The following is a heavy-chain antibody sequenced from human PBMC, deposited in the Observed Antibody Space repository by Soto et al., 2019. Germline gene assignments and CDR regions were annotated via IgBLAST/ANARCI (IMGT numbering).Heavy chain of an antibody. V-gene: IGHV3-30*18. J-gene: IGHJ4*02. Sequence: GGSLRLSCAASGFTFSSYGMHWVRQAPGKGLEWVAVISYDGSNKYYADSVKGRFTISRDNSKNTLYLQMNSLRAEDTAVYYCAKFPEPEIVVVVAALSYWGQGTLVTVSS. CDR2: ISYDGSNK. D-gene: IGHD2-15*01. CDR1: GFTFSSYG. CDR3: AKFPEPEIVVVVAALSY.